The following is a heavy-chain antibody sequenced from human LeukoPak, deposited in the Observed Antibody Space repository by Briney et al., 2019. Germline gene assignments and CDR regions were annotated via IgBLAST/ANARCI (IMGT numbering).Heavy chain of an antibody. J-gene: IGHJ6*04. CDR2: IKKDGSEK. D-gene: IGHD3-10*02. V-gene: IGHV3-7*01. CDR3: AELGITMIGGV. CDR1: GFTFSSHW. Sequence: PGGSLRLSCAASGFTFSSHWMSWVRQAPGKGLEWVANIKKDGSEKYYVDAVKGRFTISRDNAKTSLYLQMNSLRAEDTAVYYCAELGITMIGGVWGKETTVTISS.